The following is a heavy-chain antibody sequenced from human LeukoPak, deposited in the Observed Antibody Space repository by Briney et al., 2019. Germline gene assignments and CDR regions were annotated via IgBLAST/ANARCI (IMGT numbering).Heavy chain of an antibody. D-gene: IGHD3-3*01. J-gene: IGHJ4*02. CDR2: MNPNSGNT. Sequence: ASVKVSCNASGYTFTSYDINWVRQATGQGLEWMGWMNPNSGNTGYAQKFQGRVTMTRNTSISTAYMELSSLRSEDTAVYYCARDPSPYYDFWSGSRYLDYWGQGTLVTVSS. V-gene: IGHV1-8*01. CDR3: ARDPSPYYDFWSGSRYLDY. CDR1: GYTFTSYD.